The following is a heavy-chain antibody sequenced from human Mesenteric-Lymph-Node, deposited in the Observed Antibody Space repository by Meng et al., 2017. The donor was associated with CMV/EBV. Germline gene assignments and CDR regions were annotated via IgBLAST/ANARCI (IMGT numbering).Heavy chain of an antibody. CDR1: GFTFSDYY. CDR2: ISSSGGGSDR. J-gene: IGHJ4*01. D-gene: IGHD3-3*01. Sequence: GGSLRLSCAASGFTFSDYYMSWIRQAPGKGLEWISHISSSGGGSDRYYADSVKGRFTISRDNAKNSLYLEMNSLRAEDTAVYYCARAQPYYDFWSGRPQYYFDYWGLGALVTVSS. V-gene: IGHV3-11*04. CDR3: ARAQPYYDFWSGRPQYYFDY.